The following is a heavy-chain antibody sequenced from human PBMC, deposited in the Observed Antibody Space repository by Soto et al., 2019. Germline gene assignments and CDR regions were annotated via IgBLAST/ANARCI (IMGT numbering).Heavy chain of an antibody. CDR2: INPSGGST. CDR3: ARDWSITMIVVVNGYGMDV. V-gene: IGHV1-46*01. D-gene: IGHD3-22*01. J-gene: IGHJ6*02. CDR1: GYTLTSYY. Sequence: ASGKVSCKASGYTLTSYYMHWVREAPGQGLEWMGIINPSGGSTSYAQKFQGRVTMTRDTSTSTVYMELSSLRSEDTALYYCARDWSITMIVVVNGYGMDVWGQGTTVTVSS.